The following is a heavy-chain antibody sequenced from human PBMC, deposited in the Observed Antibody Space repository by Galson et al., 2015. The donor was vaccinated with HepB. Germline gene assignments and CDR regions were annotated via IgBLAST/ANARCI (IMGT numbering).Heavy chain of an antibody. CDR1: GGSISSGDYY. V-gene: IGHV4-30-4*01. J-gene: IGHJ6*02. Sequence: LSLTCTVSGGSISSGDYYWSWIRQPPGKGLEWIGYIYYSGSTYYNPSLKSRVTISVDTSKNQFSLKLSSVTAADTAVYYCARDKIWFGDLHYYYYGMDVWGQGTTVTVSS. CDR3: ARDKIWFGDLHYYYYGMDV. D-gene: IGHD3-10*01. CDR2: IYYSGST.